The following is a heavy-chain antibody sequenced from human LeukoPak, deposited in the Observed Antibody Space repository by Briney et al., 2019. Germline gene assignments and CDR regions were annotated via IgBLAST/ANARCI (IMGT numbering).Heavy chain of an antibody. Sequence: GASVTVSCKVSGYTLTELSMHWVRQAPGKGLEWMGGFDPGDGETIYAQKFQGRVTMTEDTSTDTAYMELSSLRSEDTAVYYCAHYGSGSTVYYYGMDVWGQGTTVTVSS. CDR2: FDPGDGET. J-gene: IGHJ6*02. D-gene: IGHD3-10*01. V-gene: IGHV1-24*01. CDR1: GYTLTELS. CDR3: AHYGSGSTVYYYGMDV.